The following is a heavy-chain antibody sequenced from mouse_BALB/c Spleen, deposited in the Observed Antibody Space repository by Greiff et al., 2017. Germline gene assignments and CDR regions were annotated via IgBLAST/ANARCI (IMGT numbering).Heavy chain of an antibody. J-gene: IGHJ3*01. Sequence: QVQLQQSGAELVKPGASVKLSCKASGYTFTSYWMHWVKQRPGQGLEWIGEINPSNGRTNYNEKFKSKATLTVDKSSSTAYMQLSSLTSEDSAVYYCAREVDYGSSPLAYWGQGTLVTVSA. CDR2: INPSNGRT. CDR3: AREVDYGSSPLAY. V-gene: IGHV1S81*02. D-gene: IGHD1-1*01. CDR1: GYTFTSYW.